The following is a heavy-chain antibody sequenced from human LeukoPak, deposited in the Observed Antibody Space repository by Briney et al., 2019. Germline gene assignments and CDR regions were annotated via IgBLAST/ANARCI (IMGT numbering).Heavy chain of an antibody. CDR3: ARARDSPRRFLENWFDP. CDR2: INWNGGST. D-gene: IGHD3-3*01. J-gene: IGHJ5*02. CDR1: GFIFDDYG. V-gene: IGHV3-20*04. Sequence: AGGSLRLSCAASGFIFDDYGMSWVRQAPGKGLEWVSGINWNGGSTGYADSVKGRFTISRDNAKNSLYLQMNSLRAEDTALYYCARARDSPRRFLENWFDPWGQGTLVTVSS.